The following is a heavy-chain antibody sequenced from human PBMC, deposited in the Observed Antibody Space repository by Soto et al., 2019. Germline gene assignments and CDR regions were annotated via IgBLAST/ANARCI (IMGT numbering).Heavy chain of an antibody. CDR1: GGTFRNYP. CDR2: IFPLTDIP. J-gene: IGHJ5*02. V-gene: IGHV1-69*02. CDR3: ARGPLES. Sequence: QVQLVQSGTEVKKPGSSVKVSCKASGGTFRNYPINWVRQAPGQGLEWMGSIFPLTDIPDYAQNFQARLTISADKSTSTAYMELSSLTSDDTAMYFWARGPLESWGQGTLVTVSS.